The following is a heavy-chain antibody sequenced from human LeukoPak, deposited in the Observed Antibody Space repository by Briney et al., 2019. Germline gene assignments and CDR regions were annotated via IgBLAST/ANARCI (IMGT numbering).Heavy chain of an antibody. CDR2: IIPIFGTA. V-gene: IGHV1-69*13. CDR1: GYTFTSYD. CDR3: ASLFYSGTAGY. D-gene: IGHD3-10*01. Sequence: SVKVSCKASGYTFTSYDINWVRQATGQGLEWMGGIIPIFGTANYAQKFQGRVTITADESTSTAYMELSSLRSEDTAVYYCASLFYSGTAGYWGQGTLVTVSS. J-gene: IGHJ4*02.